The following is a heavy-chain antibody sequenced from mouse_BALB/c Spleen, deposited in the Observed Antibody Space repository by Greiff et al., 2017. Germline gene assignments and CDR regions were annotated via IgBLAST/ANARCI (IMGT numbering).Heavy chain of an antibody. V-gene: IGHV1-5*01. D-gene: IGHD2-4*01. CDR3: TRSTMSTTNWYLDV. J-gene: IGHJ1*01. Sequence: EVQGVESGAELVRPGVSVKISCKASGYTFTSYWMHWVKQRPGQGLEWIGAIYPGNSDTSYNQKFKGKAKLTAVTSTSTAYMELSSLTNEDSAVYYWTRSTMSTTNWYLDVWGAGTTVTVSS. CDR2: IYPGNSDT. CDR1: GYTFTSYW.